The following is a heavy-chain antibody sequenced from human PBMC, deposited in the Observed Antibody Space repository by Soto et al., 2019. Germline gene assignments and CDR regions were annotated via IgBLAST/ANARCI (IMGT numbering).Heavy chain of an antibody. CDR2: IGTIRDT. CDR3: ARGRSNQYESSPPPKFDP. CDR1: GFTFSTYD. J-gene: IGHJ5*02. V-gene: IGHV3-13*01. D-gene: IGHD2-8*01. Sequence: EVQLVESVGGLVQPGGSLRLSCAASGFTFSTYDMHWVRQATGKGLEWVSAIGTIRDTYYLDSVKGRFTISRENAKNSVYLQMNSLRAGDTAVYYCARGRSNQYESSPPPKFDPWGRGTLVTVSS.